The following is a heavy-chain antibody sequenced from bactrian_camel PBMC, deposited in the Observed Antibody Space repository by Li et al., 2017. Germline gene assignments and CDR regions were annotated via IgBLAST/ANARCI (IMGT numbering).Heavy chain of an antibody. CDR1: GYIYVNYC. CDR2: IDLSGGGT. CDR3: AAFCQRRVRDLCVEYKY. D-gene: IGHD5*01. J-gene: IGHJ4*01. V-gene: IGHV3S54*01. Sequence: HVQLVESGGGSVQAGGSLRLSCAASGYIYVNYCMGWFRQAPGKEREGVAAIDLSGGGTRFAASVKGRFAISRDNAKNTLYLDMNRLEPDDTAVYTCAAFCQRRVRDLCVEYKYGGQGTQVTVS.